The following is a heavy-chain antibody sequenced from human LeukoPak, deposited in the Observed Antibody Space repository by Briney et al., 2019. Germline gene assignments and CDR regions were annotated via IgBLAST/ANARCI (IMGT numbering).Heavy chain of an antibody. D-gene: IGHD5-18*01. CDR1: GFTFSSYG. V-gene: IGHV3-30*02. CDR3: AKVSLSLGYLEYYFDY. Sequence: GGSLRLSCAASGFTFSSYGMHWVRQSPGKGLEWVAFIRYDGSNKYYADSVKGRFTISRDNSKNTLYLQMNSLRAEDTAVYYCAKVSLSLGYLEYYFDYWGQGTLVTVSS. J-gene: IGHJ4*02. CDR2: IRYDGSNK.